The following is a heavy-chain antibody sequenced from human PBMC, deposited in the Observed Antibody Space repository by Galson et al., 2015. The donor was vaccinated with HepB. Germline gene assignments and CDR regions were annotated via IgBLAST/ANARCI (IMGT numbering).Heavy chain of an antibody. CDR3: AHKAGKGRGYYFDY. D-gene: IGHD1-14*01. Sequence: PALVKPTQTLTLTCTFSGFSLSTSGVGVGWIRQPPGKALEWLALIYWNDDKRYSPSLKSRLTITKDTSKNQVVLTMTNMDPVDTATYYCAHKAGKGRGYYFDYWGQGTLVTVSS. V-gene: IGHV2-5*01. J-gene: IGHJ4*02. CDR2: IYWNDDK. CDR1: GFSLSTSGVG.